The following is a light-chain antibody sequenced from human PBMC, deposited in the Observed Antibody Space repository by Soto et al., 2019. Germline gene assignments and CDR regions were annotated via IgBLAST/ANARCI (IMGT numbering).Light chain of an antibody. J-gene: IGLJ1*01. V-gene: IGLV2-8*01. Sequence: QSALTQPPSASGPPGQSVTISCTGTSSDVGGYKYVSWYQQHPDKAPKLMIFEVNKRPSGVPDRFSGSKSGNTASLTVSGLQAEDEADYYCSSYAGINNLGVFGTGTKVTVL. CDR3: SSYAGINNLGV. CDR2: EVN. CDR1: SSDVGGYKY.